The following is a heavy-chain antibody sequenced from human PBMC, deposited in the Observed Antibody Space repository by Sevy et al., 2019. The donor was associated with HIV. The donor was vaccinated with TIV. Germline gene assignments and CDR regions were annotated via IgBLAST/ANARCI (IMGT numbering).Heavy chain of an antibody. CDR1: GFDFSIYS. J-gene: IGHJ4*02. CDR3: AGEGCTKPHDY. D-gene: IGHD2-8*01. CDR2: LSFGCGKI. Sequence: GGSLRLSCAASGFDFSIYSMSWVRQAPGKGLEWVSTLSFGCGKINYADSVKGRFTISRDNSKNSVYLQMNNMRVEDTAVYYCAGEGCTKPHDYWGQGTLVTVSS. V-gene: IGHV3-23*01.